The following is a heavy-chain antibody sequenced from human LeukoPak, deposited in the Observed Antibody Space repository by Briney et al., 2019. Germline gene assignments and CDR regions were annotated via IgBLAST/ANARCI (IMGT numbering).Heavy chain of an antibody. CDR2: INHSGST. Sequence: PSETLSLTCAVYGGPFSGYYWSWIRQPPGKGLEWIGEINHSGSTNYNPSLKSRVTISVDTSKNQFSLKLSSVTAADTAVYYCARGLGSDYDFWSGPSRLGFDPWGQGTLVTVSS. CDR1: GGPFSGYY. CDR3: ARGLGSDYDFWSGPSRLGFDP. J-gene: IGHJ5*02. D-gene: IGHD3-3*01. V-gene: IGHV4-34*01.